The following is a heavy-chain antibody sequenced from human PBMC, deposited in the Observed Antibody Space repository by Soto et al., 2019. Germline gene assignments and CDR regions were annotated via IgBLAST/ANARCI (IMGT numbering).Heavy chain of an antibody. J-gene: IGHJ4*02. CDR3: NTGIVY. CDR1: GFTFTSYA. CDR2: ISGSGTNT. V-gene: IGHV3-23*01. D-gene: IGHD3-10*01. Sequence: EVQLLESGGGLAQPGGSLRLSCAASGFTFTSYAMTWVRQAPGKGLEWVSTISGSGTNTYYADAVEGRFTISRDNSKNTLYLQMNSLRAEDTAIYFCNTGIVYWGQGTLVSVSS.